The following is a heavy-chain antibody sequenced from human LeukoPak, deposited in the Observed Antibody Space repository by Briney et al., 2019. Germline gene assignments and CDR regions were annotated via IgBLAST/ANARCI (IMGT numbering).Heavy chain of an antibody. V-gene: IGHV1-18*01. CDR3: ARDISITMVRGVLNWFDP. D-gene: IGHD3-10*01. J-gene: IGHJ5*02. Sequence: GASVKVSCKASGYTFTSYGISWVRQAPGQGLEWMGWISAYNGNTNYAQKLQGRVTMTTDTSTSTAYTELRSLRSDDTAVYYCARDISITMVRGVLNWFDPWGQGTLVTVSS. CDR1: GYTFTSYG. CDR2: ISAYNGNT.